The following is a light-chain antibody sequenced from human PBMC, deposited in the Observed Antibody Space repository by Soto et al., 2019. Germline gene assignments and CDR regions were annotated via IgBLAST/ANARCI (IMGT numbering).Light chain of an antibody. CDR2: EGS. V-gene: IGLV2-23*01. J-gene: IGLJ2*01. CDR3: CSYAGSSTVV. Sequence: QSALTQPASVSGSPGQSINISCTGTSSDVGSYNLVSWYQQHPGKAPKLMIYEGSKRPSGVSNRFSGSKSGNTASLTISGLQADDEADYYCCSYAGSSTVVFGGGTKLTVL. CDR1: SSDVGSYNL.